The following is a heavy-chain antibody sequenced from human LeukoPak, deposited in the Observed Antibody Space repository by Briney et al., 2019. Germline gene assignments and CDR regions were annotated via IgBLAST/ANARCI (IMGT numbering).Heavy chain of an antibody. CDR2: IYTSGST. V-gene: IGHV4-4*07. CDR3: ARGDSSWYESVSYFDY. J-gene: IGHJ4*02. CDR1: GGSISSYY. Sequence: SETLSLTCTVSGGSISSYYWSWIRQPAGKGLEWIGRIYTSGSTNYNPSLKSRVTMSVDTSKNQFSLKLSSVTAADTAVYYCARGDSSWYESVSYFDYWGQGTLVTVSS. D-gene: IGHD6-13*01.